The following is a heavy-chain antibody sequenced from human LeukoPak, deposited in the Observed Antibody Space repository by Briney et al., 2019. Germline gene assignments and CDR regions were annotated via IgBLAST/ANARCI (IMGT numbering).Heavy chain of an antibody. CDR2: IYTSGST. V-gene: IGHV4-4*07. CDR3: ARDWRYSGSYGNAFDI. J-gene: IGHJ3*02. Sequence: SETLSLTCTVSGGSISSYYWSWIRQPAGKGLEWIGRIYTSGSTNYNPSLKSRVTMSVDTSKNQFSLKLSSVTAADTAVYYCARDWRYSGSYGNAFDIWGQGTMVTVSS. D-gene: IGHD1-26*01. CDR1: GGSISSYY.